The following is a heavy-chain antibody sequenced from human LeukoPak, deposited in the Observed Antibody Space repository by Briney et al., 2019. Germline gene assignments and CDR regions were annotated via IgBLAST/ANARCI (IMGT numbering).Heavy chain of an antibody. CDR3: ARVQYYDFWSGYSYFDY. V-gene: IGHV3-30-3*01. D-gene: IGHD3-3*01. CDR1: GFTFSSYA. J-gene: IGHJ4*02. Sequence: GGSLRLSCAASGFTFSSYAMHWVRQAPGKGLEWVAVISYDGSNKYYADSVKGRFTISRDNAKNSLYLQMNSLRAEDTAVYYCARVQYYDFWSGYSYFDYWGQGILVTVSS. CDR2: ISYDGSNK.